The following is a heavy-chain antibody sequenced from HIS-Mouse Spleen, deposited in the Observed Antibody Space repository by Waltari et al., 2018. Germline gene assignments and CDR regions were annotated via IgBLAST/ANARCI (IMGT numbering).Heavy chain of an antibody. Sequence: QLQLQESGPGLVKPSETLSLTCTVSGGSISSSSYYWGWIRQPPGTGLEWIGRINYSGSTYYNPSLKSRVTISVDTSKNQFSLKLSSVTAADTAVYYCAREIPYSSSWYDWYFDLWGRGTLVTVSS. CDR1: GGSISSSSYY. J-gene: IGHJ2*01. CDR3: AREIPYSSSWYDWYFDL. CDR2: INYSGST. V-gene: IGHV4-39*07. D-gene: IGHD6-13*01.